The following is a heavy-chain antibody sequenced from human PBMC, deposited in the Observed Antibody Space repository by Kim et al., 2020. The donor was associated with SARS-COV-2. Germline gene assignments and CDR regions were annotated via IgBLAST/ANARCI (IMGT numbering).Heavy chain of an antibody. V-gene: IGHV4-39*07. Sequence: SETLSLTCTVSGGSISSSSYYWGWIRQPPGKGLEWIGSIYYSGSTYYNPSLKSRVTISVDTSKNQFSLKLSSVTAADTAVYYCARDACGYSYGLGPFGQGTLVTVSS. CDR1: GGSISSSSYY. J-gene: IGHJ5*02. D-gene: IGHD5-18*01. CDR2: IYYSGST. CDR3: ARDACGYSYGLGP.